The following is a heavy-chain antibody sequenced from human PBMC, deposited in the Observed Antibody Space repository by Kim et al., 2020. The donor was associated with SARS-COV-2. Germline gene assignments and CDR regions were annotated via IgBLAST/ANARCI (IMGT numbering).Heavy chain of an antibody. CDR2: IYYSGST. CDR1: GGSISSGGYS. V-gene: IGHV4-30-2*01. D-gene: IGHD4-17*01. Sequence: SETLSLTCAVSGGSISSGGYSWSWIRQPPGKGLEWIGYIYYSGSTYYNPSLKSRVTISVDRSKNQFSLKLSSVTAADTAVYYCARWRTTVTTFDPWGQGTLVTVSS. J-gene: IGHJ5*02. CDR3: ARWRTTVTTFDP.